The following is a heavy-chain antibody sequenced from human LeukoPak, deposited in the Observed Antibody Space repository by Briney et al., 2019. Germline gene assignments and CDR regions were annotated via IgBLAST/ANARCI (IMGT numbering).Heavy chain of an antibody. V-gene: IGHV3-23*05. J-gene: IGHJ3*01. Sequence: PGGSLRLSCVASGFTFSDYAMNWVRQAPGKGLEWVSTFKTKYNQVYYAESVRGRFTISTDNSKNTVYLQMNSLRAEDTALYYCARSSTDGSYYLWGQGTMVTVSS. CDR3: ARSSTDGSYYL. CDR1: GFTFSDYA. CDR2: FKTKYNQV. D-gene: IGHD1-26*01.